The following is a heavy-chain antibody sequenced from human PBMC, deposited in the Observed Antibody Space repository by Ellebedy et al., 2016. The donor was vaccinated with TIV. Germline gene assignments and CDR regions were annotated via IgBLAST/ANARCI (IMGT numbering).Heavy chain of an antibody. Sequence: GESLKISCAASGFTFSDYYMSWIRQAPGKGLEWVSYISSSSSYTNYADSVKGRFTISRDNAKNSLYLQMNSLRAEDTAVYYCARLEYYYDSSGYYPGDYWGQGTLVTVSS. CDR1: GFTFSDYY. CDR2: ISSSSSYT. V-gene: IGHV3-11*06. CDR3: ARLEYYYDSSGYYPGDY. D-gene: IGHD3-22*01. J-gene: IGHJ4*02.